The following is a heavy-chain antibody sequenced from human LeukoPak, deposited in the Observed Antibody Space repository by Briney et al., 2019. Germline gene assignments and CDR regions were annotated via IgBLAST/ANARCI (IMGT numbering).Heavy chain of an antibody. D-gene: IGHD5-18*01. CDR3: ANGYSWGGSAWRGTYFDY. CDR1: GYSISSGYY. V-gene: IGHV4-38-2*02. CDR2: TYDSGST. J-gene: IGHJ4*02. Sequence: SETLSLTCTVSGYSISSGYYWGWIRQPPGKGLEWIGSTYDSGSTYYNPSLKSRVTISVDTSKNQFSLKLTSVTAADTAVYYCANGYSWGGSAWRGTYFDYWGQGTLVTVSS.